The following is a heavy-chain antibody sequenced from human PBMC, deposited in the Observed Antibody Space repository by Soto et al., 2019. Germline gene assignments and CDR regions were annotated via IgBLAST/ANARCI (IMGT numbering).Heavy chain of an antibody. Sequence: EVQLVESGGGLVKPGGSLRLSCAASGFTFSNAWMNWVRQAPGKGLEWVGRIKSKPDGGTTDYAAPVKGRFTISRDNSKDRLSLQMNSLKTEDTAVYYCTTLGYYIGGTYFSLDCRGQGTLVTVAS. J-gene: IGHJ4*02. D-gene: IGHD2-15*01. CDR3: TTLGYYIGGTYFSLDC. V-gene: IGHV3-15*07. CDR2: IKSKPDGGTT. CDR1: GFTFSNAW.